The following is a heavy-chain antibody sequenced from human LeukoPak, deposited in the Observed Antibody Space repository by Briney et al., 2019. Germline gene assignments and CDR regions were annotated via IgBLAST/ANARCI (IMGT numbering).Heavy chain of an antibody. CDR2: INHSGST. D-gene: IGHD1-1*01. V-gene: IGHV4-34*01. Sequence: SETLSLTCAVYGGSFSGYYWSWIRQPPGKGLEWIGEINHSGSTNYNPSLKSRVTISVDTSKNQFSLKLSSVTAADTAVYYCARIRFSGTTRSTNFDYWGQGTLVTVSS. J-gene: IGHJ4*02. CDR1: GGSFSGYY. CDR3: ARIRFSGTTRSTNFDY.